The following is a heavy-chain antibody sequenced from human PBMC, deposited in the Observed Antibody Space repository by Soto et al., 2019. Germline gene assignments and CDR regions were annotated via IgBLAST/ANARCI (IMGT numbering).Heavy chain of an antibody. V-gene: IGHV3-23*01. CDR1: GFTFSKYA. Sequence: EVQLLESGGGLVKPGGSLRLSCAASGFTFSKYAMSWVRLARGKGLEWVSSISANGGITDYADSVKGRFTISRDNFQNILSLQMDRLTGDDTALYFCAKDKYTDSVRKVWFFDYWGRGTLVTVSS. CDR2: ISANGGIT. CDR3: AKDKYTDSVRKVWFFDY. J-gene: IGHJ2*01. D-gene: IGHD2-15*01.